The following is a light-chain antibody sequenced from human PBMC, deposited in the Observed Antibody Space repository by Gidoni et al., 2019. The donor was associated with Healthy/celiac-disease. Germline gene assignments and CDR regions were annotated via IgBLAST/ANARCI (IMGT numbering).Light chain of an antibody. Sequence: QSALTQPASVSGSPGQSITISCTGTSSDVGGYNYVSWYQQHPGKAPKLMIYEVSKRPSGVSNRCSGSKSGNTAALTISGLQAEDEADYYCSSYTSSSPYVFGTGTKVTVL. J-gene: IGLJ1*01. CDR2: EVS. CDR1: SSDVGGYNY. CDR3: SSYTSSSPYV. V-gene: IGLV2-14*01.